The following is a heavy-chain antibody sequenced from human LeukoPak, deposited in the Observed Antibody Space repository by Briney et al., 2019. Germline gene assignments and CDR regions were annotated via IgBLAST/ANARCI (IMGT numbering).Heavy chain of an antibody. Sequence: ASVKVSCKASGYTFTSYYMRWVRQAPGQGLEWMGIINPSGGSTSYAQKFQGRVTMTRDTSTSTVHMELSGLRSEDTAVYYCARDQEGFDYWGQGTLVTVSS. J-gene: IGHJ4*02. V-gene: IGHV1-46*01. CDR2: INPSGGST. CDR3: ARDQEGFDY. CDR1: GYTFTSYY.